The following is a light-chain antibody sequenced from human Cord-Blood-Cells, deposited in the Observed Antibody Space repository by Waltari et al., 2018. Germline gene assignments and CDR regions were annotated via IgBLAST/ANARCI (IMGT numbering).Light chain of an antibody. CDR3: QQYNNWPPLT. J-gene: IGKJ4*01. CDR2: GAS. V-gene: IGKV3-15*01. CDR1: QSVSSN. Sequence: EIVMTQSPATLSVSPGERATLSCRASQSVSSNLAWYHQKPGQAPRLLIYGASTRATGIPARCSGSGSGTEFTLTISSLQSEDCAVYYGQQYNNWPPLTFGGGTKVEIK.